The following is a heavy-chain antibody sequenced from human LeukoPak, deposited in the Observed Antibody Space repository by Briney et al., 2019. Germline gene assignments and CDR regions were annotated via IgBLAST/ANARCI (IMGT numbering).Heavy chain of an antibody. CDR1: GGSISSYY. Sequence: SETLSLTCTVSGGSISSYYWSWIRQPPGKGLEWIGYIYYSGSTNYNPSLKSRVTISVDTSKNQFSLKLSSVTAADTAVYYCARGYGSGSYYKGNWFDPWGQGTLVTVSS. D-gene: IGHD3-10*01. V-gene: IGHV4-59*12. J-gene: IGHJ5*02. CDR3: ARGYGSGSYYKGNWFDP. CDR2: IYYSGST.